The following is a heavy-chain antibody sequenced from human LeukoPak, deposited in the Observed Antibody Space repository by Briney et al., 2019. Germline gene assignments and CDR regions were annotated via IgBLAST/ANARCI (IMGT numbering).Heavy chain of an antibody. Sequence: SQTLSLTCGISGDSVSSNSAAWNWIRQSPSRGLEWLGRTYYRSKWYNDYAVFVKSRITINSDTSKNQFSLQLNPVTPEDTAVYYCARAGSWPAEYFQHWGQGTLVTVSS. D-gene: IGHD6-13*01. CDR1: GDSVSSNSAA. V-gene: IGHV6-1*01. J-gene: IGHJ1*01. CDR2: TYYRSKWYN. CDR3: ARAGSWPAEYFQH.